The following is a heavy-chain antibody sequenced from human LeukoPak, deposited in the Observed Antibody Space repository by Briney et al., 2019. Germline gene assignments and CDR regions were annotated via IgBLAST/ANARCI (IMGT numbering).Heavy chain of an antibody. V-gene: IGHV1-18*04. CDR2: ISAYNGNT. D-gene: IGHD5-18*01. CDR1: GHTFTSYG. CDR3: ARGYSYGYVKGAFDI. J-gene: IGHJ3*02. Sequence: GASVKVSCKASGHTFTSYGISWVRQAPGQGLEWMGWISAYNGNTNYAQKLQGRVTMTTDTSTSTAYMELRSLRSDDTAVYYCARGYSYGYVKGAFDIWGQGTMVTVSS.